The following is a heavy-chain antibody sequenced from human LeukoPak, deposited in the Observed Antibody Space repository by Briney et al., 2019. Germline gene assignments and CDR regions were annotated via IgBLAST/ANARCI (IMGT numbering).Heavy chain of an antibody. Sequence: GGSLRLSCAASGFTFSSYWMSWVRQAPGKGLEWVANIKQDGSEKYYVDSVKGRFTISRDNAKNSLYLQVNSLRAEDTAVYYCARDSYSSGWYGMGYWGQGTLVTVSS. D-gene: IGHD6-19*01. V-gene: IGHV3-7*01. J-gene: IGHJ4*02. CDR3: ARDSYSSGWYGMGY. CDR2: IKQDGSEK. CDR1: GFTFSSYW.